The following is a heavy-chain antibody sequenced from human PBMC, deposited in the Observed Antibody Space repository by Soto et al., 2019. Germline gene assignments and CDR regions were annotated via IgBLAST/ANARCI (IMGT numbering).Heavy chain of an antibody. CDR1: GGSISSSSYY. Sequence: PSETLSLTCTVSGGSISSSSYYWGWIRQPPGKGLEWIGSIYYSGSTYYNPSLKSRVTISVDTSKNQFSLKLSSVTAADTAVYYCARHGDYDILTGYQSYNYYYYGMDVWGQGTTVTVSS. J-gene: IGHJ6*02. D-gene: IGHD3-9*01. CDR2: IYYSGST. CDR3: ARHGDYDILTGYQSYNYYYYGMDV. V-gene: IGHV4-39*01.